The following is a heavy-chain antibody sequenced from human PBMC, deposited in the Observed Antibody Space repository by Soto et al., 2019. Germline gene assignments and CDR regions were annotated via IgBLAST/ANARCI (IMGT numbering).Heavy chain of an antibody. CDR3: ARRSGYNFYYNYYGMDV. J-gene: IGHJ6*02. Sequence: SETLSLTCTVSGGSVSSNNNYWVWIRQPPGKGLEWIGAIYYSGTTYYNPSLKSRVIISVYTSKNQFSLKLSSVTAADTALYYCARRSGYNFYYNYYGMDVWGQGTTVTVSS. CDR2: IYYSGTT. V-gene: IGHV4-39*01. CDR1: GGSVSSNNNY. D-gene: IGHD3-22*01.